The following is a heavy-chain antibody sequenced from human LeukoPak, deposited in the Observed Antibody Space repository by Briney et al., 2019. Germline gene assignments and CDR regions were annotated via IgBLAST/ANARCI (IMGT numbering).Heavy chain of an antibody. CDR3: ARRADYYDSSGYYSPHAFDI. D-gene: IGHD3-22*01. Sequence: PGGSLRLSCAASGFTFSSYDMHWVRQATGKGLEWVSAIGTAGDTYYPGSVKGRFTISRENAKNSLYLQMNSLRAGDTAVYYCARRADYYDSSGYYSPHAFDIWGQGTMVTVSS. CDR1: GFTFSSYD. CDR2: IGTAGDT. V-gene: IGHV3-13*01. J-gene: IGHJ3*02.